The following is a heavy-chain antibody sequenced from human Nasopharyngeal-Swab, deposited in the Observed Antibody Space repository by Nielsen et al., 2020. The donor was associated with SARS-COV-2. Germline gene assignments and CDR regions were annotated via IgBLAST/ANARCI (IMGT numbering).Heavy chain of an antibody. Sequence: WVRQAPGQGLEWMGRIIPILGIAIYAQKFQGRVTITADKSTSTAYMELSSLRSEDTAVYYCARGWERWLRSPGNAFDIWGQGTMVTVSS. CDR2: IIPILGIA. V-gene: IGHV1-69*02. CDR3: ARGWERWLRSPGNAFDI. D-gene: IGHD5-24*01. J-gene: IGHJ3*02.